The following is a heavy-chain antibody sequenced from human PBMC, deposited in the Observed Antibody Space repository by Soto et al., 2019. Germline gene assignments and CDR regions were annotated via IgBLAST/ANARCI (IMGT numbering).Heavy chain of an antibody. Sequence: GGSLRLSRAASGFNFSNHWMHWVRQRPAEGLVWVSRITSDGKSKAYAESVKGRFAISRDNAKNTLYLQMNGLTAEDKAVYYCARESGDWPLNWFDPWGKGTLVTVSS. D-gene: IGHD2-21*02. CDR2: ITSDGKSK. CDR1: GFNFSNHW. V-gene: IGHV3-74*01. J-gene: IGHJ5*02. CDR3: ARESGDWPLNWFDP.